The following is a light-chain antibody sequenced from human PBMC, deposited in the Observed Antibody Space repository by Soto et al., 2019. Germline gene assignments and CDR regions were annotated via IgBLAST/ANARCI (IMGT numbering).Light chain of an antibody. J-gene: IGKJ2*01. CDR2: AAS. V-gene: IGKV1-39*01. CDR3: QQSYGPPYT. Sequence: DIQMTQSPSSLSASVGDRVTLTCRASQSINTFLNWYQQKPGKAPQLLIYAASSLRSGVPSRFSGSRSGSDFTLTISNLQPEDFVTFICQQSYGPPYTFGQGTKLEIK. CDR1: QSINTF.